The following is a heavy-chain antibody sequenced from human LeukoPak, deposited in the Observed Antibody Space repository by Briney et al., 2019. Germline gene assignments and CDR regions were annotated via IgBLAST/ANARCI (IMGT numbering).Heavy chain of an antibody. J-gene: IGHJ4*02. Sequence: SETLSLTCTVSGGSISSSSYYWGWIRQPPGKGLEWIGSIYYSGSTYYNPSLKSRVIISVDTSKNQFSLKLSSVTAADTAVYYCARGTVDFWSGFQDYWGQGTLVTVSS. CDR3: ARGTVDFWSGFQDY. CDR2: IYYSGST. V-gene: IGHV4-39*01. D-gene: IGHD3-3*01. CDR1: GGSISSSSYY.